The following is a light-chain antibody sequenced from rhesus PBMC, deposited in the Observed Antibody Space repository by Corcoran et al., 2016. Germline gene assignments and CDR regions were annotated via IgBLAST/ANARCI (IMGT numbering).Light chain of an antibody. Sequence: DIQMTQSPSSLSASVGDTVSITCRASQSISNWLAWYQQKPGKAPKLLFYKASTLQGGVPSRFSGSGSGTDFTFTIRGLQSADFATYYCQHYSSSPWTFGLGTKVGIK. CDR3: QHYSSSPWT. J-gene: IGKJ1*01. V-gene: IGKV1-22*01. CDR2: KAS. CDR1: QSISNW.